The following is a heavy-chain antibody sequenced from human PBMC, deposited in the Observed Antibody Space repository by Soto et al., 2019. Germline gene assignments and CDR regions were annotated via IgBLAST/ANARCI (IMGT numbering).Heavy chain of an antibody. V-gene: IGHV3-21*01. J-gene: IGHJ3*02. CDR1: GFTFSSYS. CDR2: ISSSSSYI. Sequence: GGSLRLSCAASGFTFSSYSMNWVRQAPGKGLEWVSSISSSSSYIYYADSVKGRFTISRDNAKNSLCLQMNSLRAEDTAVYYCAQIQQWLTPDAFDIWGQGTMVTVSS. CDR3: AQIQQWLTPDAFDI. D-gene: IGHD6-19*01.